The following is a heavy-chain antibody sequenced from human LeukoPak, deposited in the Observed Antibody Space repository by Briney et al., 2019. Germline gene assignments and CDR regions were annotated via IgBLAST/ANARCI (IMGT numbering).Heavy chain of an antibody. V-gene: IGHV1-46*01. D-gene: IGHD3-10*01. CDR2: INPSGGST. J-gene: IGHJ5*02. CDR3: ARSYGSGSYYMNWFDP. CDR1: GYTFTSYY. Sequence: ASVKVPCKASGYTFTSYYMHWVRQAPGQGLEWMGIINPSGGSTSYAQKFQGRVTMTRDTSTSTVYMELSSLRSEDTAVYYCARSYGSGSYYMNWFDPWGQGTLVTVSS.